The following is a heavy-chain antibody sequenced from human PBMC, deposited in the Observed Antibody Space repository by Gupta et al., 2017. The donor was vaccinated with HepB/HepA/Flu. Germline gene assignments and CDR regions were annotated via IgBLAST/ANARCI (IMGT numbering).Heavy chain of an antibody. CDR2: VKSETSGGTT. D-gene: IGHD2-21*01. V-gene: IGHV3-15*01. J-gene: IGHJ4*02. CDR3: VXDMSAVGVGELDS. CDR1: GFNFNPAW. Sequence: EVQVVESGGGLVETGGSLRLSCLASGFNFNPAWMSWVRQAPGKGLEWVARVKSETSGGTTDYAAPVRGRFTISRDDSTSSVHLQMNSLKTEXTXVYYCVXDMSAVGVGELDSWGQGTLVTVSS.